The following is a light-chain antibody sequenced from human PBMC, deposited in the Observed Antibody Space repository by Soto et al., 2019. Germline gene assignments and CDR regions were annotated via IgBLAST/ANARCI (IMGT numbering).Light chain of an antibody. J-gene: IGKJ1*01. CDR1: QSLLHTDGYNY. CDR2: LGP. V-gene: IGKV2-28*01. Sequence: DTVMTQSPLSLPVTPGEPASISCWSSQSLLHTDGYNYLDWYLQKPGQSPQLLIYLGPYRASGVPDRFSGSGSRTDFTLKISRVEAEDVGVYYCMQALQTPPTFGQGTKLEI. CDR3: MQALQTPPT.